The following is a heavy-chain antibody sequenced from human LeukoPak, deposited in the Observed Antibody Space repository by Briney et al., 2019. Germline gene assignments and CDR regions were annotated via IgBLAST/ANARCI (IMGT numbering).Heavy chain of an antibody. CDR3: ARRDGYSPYWYFDL. CDR1: GGSISSYY. Sequence: SETLSLTCTVSGGSISSYYRSWIRQPPGKGLEWIGYIYYSGSTNYNPSLKSRVTISVDTSKNQFSLKLSSVTAADTAVYYCARRDGYSPYWYFDLWGRGTLVTVSS. D-gene: IGHD5-24*01. V-gene: IGHV4-59*08. J-gene: IGHJ2*01. CDR2: IYYSGST.